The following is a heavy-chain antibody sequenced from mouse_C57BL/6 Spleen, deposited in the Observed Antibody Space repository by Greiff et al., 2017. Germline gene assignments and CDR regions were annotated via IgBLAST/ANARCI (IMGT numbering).Heavy chain of an antibody. D-gene: IGHD1-1*01. J-gene: IGHJ2*01. Sequence: QVQLQQSGAELARPGASVKMSCKASGYTFPSYTMHWVKQRPGQGLEWIGYINPSSGYTKYNQKFKDKATLTADKSSSTAYMQLSSLTSEDSAVYYCARENYYGSSFCDYWGQGTTLTVSS. CDR2: INPSSGYT. CDR1: GYTFPSYT. V-gene: IGHV1-4*01. CDR3: ARENYYGSSFCDY.